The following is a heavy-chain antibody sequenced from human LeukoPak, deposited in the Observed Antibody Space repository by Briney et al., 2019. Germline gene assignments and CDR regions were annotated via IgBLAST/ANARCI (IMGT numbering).Heavy chain of an antibody. CDR1: GFTFNSYE. Sequence: PGGSLRLSCAASGFTFNSYEMDWVRQAPGKGLEWVSYISSSGRDIYYADSVKGRFTISRDNAKNSLFLQMNSLRADDTALYYCARDAYFYGSGSVDYWGQGTLVTVSS. D-gene: IGHD3-10*01. CDR2: ISSSGRDI. V-gene: IGHV3-48*03. CDR3: ARDAYFYGSGSVDY. J-gene: IGHJ4*02.